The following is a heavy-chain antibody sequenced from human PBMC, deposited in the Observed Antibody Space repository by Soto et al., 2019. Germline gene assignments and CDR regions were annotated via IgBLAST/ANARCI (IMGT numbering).Heavy chain of an antibody. CDR1: GFSFSSYG. D-gene: IGHD6-19*01. V-gene: IGHV3-30*03. CDR3: VAGQYFFDY. J-gene: IGHJ4*02. CDR2: ISYDGSKK. Sequence: QVQLVESGGGVVQPGRSLRLSCAASGFSFSSYGMQWVRQAPGKGLEWVAVISYDGSKKYYADSVRDRFTISRDTSKKTLYRQMNSLRPDDTAVFYCVAGQYFFDYCGQETLVTVSS.